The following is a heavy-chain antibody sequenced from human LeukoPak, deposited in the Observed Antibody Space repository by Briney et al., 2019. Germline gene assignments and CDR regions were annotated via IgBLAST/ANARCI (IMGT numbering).Heavy chain of an antibody. J-gene: IGHJ6*03. D-gene: IGHD1-26*01. CDR1: GFTFKDYG. V-gene: IGHV3-20*04. CDR3: AVTSSGALSYYMDV. CDR2: IDWNGRNT. Sequence: GGSLRLSCAASGFTFKDYGMSWVRQVPGKGLEWVSGIDWNGRNTGYADSVKGRFTISRDNAKNSLYLQASSLRAEDTALYYCAVTSSGALSYYMDVWGKGTTVTVSS.